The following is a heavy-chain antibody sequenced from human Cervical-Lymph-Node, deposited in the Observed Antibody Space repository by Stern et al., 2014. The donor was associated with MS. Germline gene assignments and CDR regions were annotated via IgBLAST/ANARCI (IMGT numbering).Heavy chain of an antibody. J-gene: IGHJ4*02. CDR2: INNDGSAT. CDR1: GLSFSDRW. D-gene: IGHD5-24*01. Sequence: EVQLVESGGGLIPPGGSLRLSCAASGLSFSDRWMHWVRQGPGKGLVWVSHINNDGSATSYADSVTGRFTISRDNAKNTMYLQMNSLTAEDTAVYLCARGDGYKFFDSWGQGTLVNVSS. V-gene: IGHV3-74*01. CDR3: ARGDGYKFFDS.